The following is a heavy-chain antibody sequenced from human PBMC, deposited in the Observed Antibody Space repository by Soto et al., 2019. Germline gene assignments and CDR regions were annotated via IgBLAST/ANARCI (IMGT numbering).Heavy chain of an antibody. V-gene: IGHV3-23*01. CDR2: VSGSGDST. CDR1: GFTLSEYG. CDR3: ATSNYGEWD. Sequence: ELQVLESGGGLVQPGGSLRLTCAASGFTLSEYGTSWVRQAPGKGLEWVSFVSGSGDSTYYTDSVKGRFTISRDSSKNTVCLQMNSLRAEDTAVYYCATSNYGEWDWGQGTLVTVSS. D-gene: IGHD3-10*01. J-gene: IGHJ4*02.